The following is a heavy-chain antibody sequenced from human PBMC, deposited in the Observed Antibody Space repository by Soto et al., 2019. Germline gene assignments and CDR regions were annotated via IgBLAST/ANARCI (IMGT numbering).Heavy chain of an antibody. CDR3: ARDPGTPAKPTDEYYYYYGMDV. Sequence: QVQLVESGGGVVQPGRSLRLSCAASGFTFSSYGMHWVRQAPGEGLEWVAVIWYDGSNKYYADSVKGRFTISRDNSKNTLYLQMNSLRAEDTAVYYCARDPGTPAKPTDEYYYYYGMDVWGQGTTVTVSS. J-gene: IGHJ6*02. CDR1: GFTFSSYG. D-gene: IGHD4-17*01. V-gene: IGHV3-33*01. CDR2: IWYDGSNK.